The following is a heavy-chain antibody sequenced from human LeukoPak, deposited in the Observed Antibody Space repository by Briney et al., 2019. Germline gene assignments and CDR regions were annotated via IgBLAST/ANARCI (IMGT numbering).Heavy chain of an antibody. J-gene: IGHJ4*02. CDR1: GFTFSNYW. Sequence: GGSLRLSCAGSGFTFSNYWMYWVRQAPGEGLVCVSRINTDGSSTSYADSVTGRFTISRDDAENTLYLQMNSLRTEDTAVYYCTISAPGKRYFDNWGQGALVTVSS. CDR2: INTDGSST. D-gene: IGHD3-10*01. CDR3: TISAPGKRYFDN. V-gene: IGHV3-74*03.